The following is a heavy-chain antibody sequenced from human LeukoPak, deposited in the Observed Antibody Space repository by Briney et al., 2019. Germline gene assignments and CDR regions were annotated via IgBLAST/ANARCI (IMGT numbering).Heavy chain of an antibody. Sequence: PSETLSLTCTVSGGSINSYYWSWIRQPPGKGLEWIGYIYYSGSTNYNPSLKSRVTISLDTSGNQFSLKLSSVTAADTAVYYCASGYCGGACQLGGVDMWGQGTMVTVSS. J-gene: IGHJ3*02. CDR2: IYYSGST. CDR3: ASGYCGGACQLGGVDM. V-gene: IGHV4-59*01. D-gene: IGHD2-21*02. CDR1: GGSINSYY.